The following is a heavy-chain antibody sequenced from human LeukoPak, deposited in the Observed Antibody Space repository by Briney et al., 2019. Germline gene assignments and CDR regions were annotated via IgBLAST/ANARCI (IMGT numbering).Heavy chain of an antibody. Sequence: GSSVKVSCKASGGTFSSNAISWVRQAPGQGLEWMGGIIPILGTANYAQKFQGRVTITADESTSTAYMELSSLRSEDTAVYYCARALCTMVRGVYYYYGMDVWGKGTTVTVSS. CDR3: ARALCTMVRGVYYYYGMDV. CDR1: GGTFSSNA. CDR2: IIPILGTA. J-gene: IGHJ6*04. D-gene: IGHD3-10*01. V-gene: IGHV1-69*01.